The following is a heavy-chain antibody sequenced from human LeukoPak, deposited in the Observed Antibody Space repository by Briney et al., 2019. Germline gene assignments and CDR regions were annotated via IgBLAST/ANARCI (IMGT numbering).Heavy chain of an antibody. D-gene: IGHD4-17*01. CDR3: ARVGYGDYFDY. V-gene: IGHV4-31*03. CDR2: IYYSGST. CDR1: GGSISSGGYY. J-gene: IGHJ4*02. Sequence: KSSETLSLTCTVSGGSISSGGYYWSWLRQHPGKGLEWIGYIYYSGSTYYNPSLKSRVTISVDTSKNQFSLKLSSVTAADTAVYYCARVGYGDYFDYWGQGTLVTVSS.